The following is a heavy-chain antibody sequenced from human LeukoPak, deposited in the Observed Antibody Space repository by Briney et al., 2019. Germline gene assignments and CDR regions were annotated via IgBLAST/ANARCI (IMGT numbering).Heavy chain of an antibody. D-gene: IGHD4-23*01. V-gene: IGHV3-30-3*01. CDR2: ISYDGSNK. Sequence: GGSLRLSCAASGFTFSSYAMHWVRQAPGKGLEWVAVISYDGSNKYYADSVKGRFTISRDNSKNTLYLQMNSLRAEDTAVYYCARVGYGGNPGYWGQGTLVTVSS. CDR3: ARVGYGGNPGY. CDR1: GFTFSSYA. J-gene: IGHJ4*02.